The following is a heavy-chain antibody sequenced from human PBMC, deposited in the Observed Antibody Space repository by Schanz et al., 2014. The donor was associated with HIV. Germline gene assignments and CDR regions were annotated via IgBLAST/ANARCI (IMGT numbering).Heavy chain of an antibody. CDR3: AKVGRIYSTTWIDY. V-gene: IGHV3-21*01. CDR1: GFTFSAYS. J-gene: IGHJ4*02. CDR2: ISSSSTYI. Sequence: VQLVESGGGVVKPGGSLRLSCAASGFTFSAYSMNWVRQAPGKGLEWVSSISSSSTYIYYADSVKGRFTISRDNSKKTLYLQMNSLRREDTAVYYCAKVGRIYSTTWIDYWGQGTLVTVSS. D-gene: IGHD2-2*01.